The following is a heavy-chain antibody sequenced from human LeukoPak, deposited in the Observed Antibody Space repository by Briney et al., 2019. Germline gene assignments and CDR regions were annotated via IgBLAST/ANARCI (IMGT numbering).Heavy chain of an antibody. Sequence: PSETLSLTCTVSGGSISSYYWSWIRQPPGKGLEWIGYIYYSGSTNYNPSLKSRVTISVDTSKNQFSLKLSSVTAADTAVYYCAGGGDWDLRTDYWGQGTLVTVSS. CDR1: GGSISSYY. CDR2: IYYSGST. D-gene: IGHD2-21*02. J-gene: IGHJ4*02. CDR3: AGGGDWDLRTDY. V-gene: IGHV4-59*01.